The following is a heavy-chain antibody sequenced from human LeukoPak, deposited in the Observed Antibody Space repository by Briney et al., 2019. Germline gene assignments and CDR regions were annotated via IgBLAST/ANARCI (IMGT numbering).Heavy chain of an antibody. D-gene: IGHD6-19*01. J-gene: IGHJ6*02. V-gene: IGHV3-48*03. CDR3: ARDQLLAYYYHGMDV. Sequence: GGSLRLSCAASGFTFSSYAMNWVRQAPGKGLEWVSYITNNGTTIYYADSVKGRFTISRDNAENSLYLQMNSLRAEDTAIYYCARDQLLAYYYHGMDVWGQGTTVTVSS. CDR2: ITNNGTTI. CDR1: GFTFSSYA.